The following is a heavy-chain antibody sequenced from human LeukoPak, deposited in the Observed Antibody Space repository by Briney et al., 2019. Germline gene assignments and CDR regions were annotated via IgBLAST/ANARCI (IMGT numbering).Heavy chain of an antibody. Sequence: ASVKVSCKASGYTFTGYYMHWVRQAPGQGLEWMGWMNPNSGGTNYAQKFQGRFTMTRDTSISTAYMELSRLRFDDTAVYYCAKNIWFGESSDAFHIWGQGTMVTVSS. CDR1: GYTFTGYY. D-gene: IGHD3-10*01. J-gene: IGHJ3*02. CDR3: AKNIWFGESSDAFHI. CDR2: MNPNSGGT. V-gene: IGHV1-2*02.